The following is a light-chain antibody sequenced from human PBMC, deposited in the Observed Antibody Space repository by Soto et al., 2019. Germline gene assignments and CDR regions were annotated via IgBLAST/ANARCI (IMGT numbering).Light chain of an antibody. V-gene: IGKV1-5*01. CDR2: DAS. CDR1: QTINNL. CDR3: QHYDIYGRLT. J-gene: IGKJ3*01. Sequence: DIQMTQSPSTLSASVGDTVTITCRTSQTINNLLAWYQKKPGKAPAPLIFDASTVNPGVPSRFSGSGSGTDFTLTISDLQPDDFATYYCQHYDIYGRLTFGPGTTVDIK.